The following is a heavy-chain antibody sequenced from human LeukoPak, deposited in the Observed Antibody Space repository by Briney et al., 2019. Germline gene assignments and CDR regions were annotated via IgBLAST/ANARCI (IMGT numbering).Heavy chain of an antibody. D-gene: IGHD2-2*01. J-gene: IGHJ6*02. Sequence: GGSLRLSCAASGFTFSSYSMNWVRQAPGKGLEWVSHISSISRTIYYRDSVKGRFTISRDNAKNSLYLQMNSLRDEDAAVYYCARDICVSTSCSYGMDVWGQGTTVAVSS. CDR3: ARDICVSTSCSYGMDV. CDR1: GFTFSSYS. CDR2: ISSISRTI. V-gene: IGHV3-48*02.